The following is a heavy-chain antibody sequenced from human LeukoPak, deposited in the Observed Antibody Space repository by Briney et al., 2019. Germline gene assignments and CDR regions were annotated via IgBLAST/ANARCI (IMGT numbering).Heavy chain of an antibody. CDR1: GYSFTNYW. V-gene: IGHV5-51*01. CDR3: ARQTYYDSSPDAFDI. J-gene: IGHJ3*02. D-gene: IGHD3-22*01. CDR2: IYPGDSDT. Sequence: GESLKISCKGSGYSFTNYWIGWVRQMPGKGLEWMGIIYPGDSDTRYSPSFQGQVTISADKSISTAYLQWSSLKASDTAMYYCARQTYYDSSPDAFDIWGQGTMVTVSS.